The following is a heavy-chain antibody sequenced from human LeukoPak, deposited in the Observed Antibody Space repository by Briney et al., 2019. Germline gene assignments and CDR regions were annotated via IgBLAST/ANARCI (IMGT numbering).Heavy chain of an antibody. CDR2: ISSSGSTT. CDR1: GFTFSSYE. CDR3: AELGITMIGGV. V-gene: IGHV3-48*03. Sequence: GGSLRLSCAASGFTFSSYEMNWVRQAPGKELEWVSYISSSGSTTYYADSVKGRFTISRDNAKNSLYLQMNSLRAEDTAVYYCAELGITMIGGVWGKGTTVTISS. J-gene: IGHJ6*04. D-gene: IGHD3-10*02.